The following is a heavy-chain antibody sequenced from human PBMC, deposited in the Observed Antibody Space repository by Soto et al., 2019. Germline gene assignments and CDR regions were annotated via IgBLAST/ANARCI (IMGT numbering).Heavy chain of an antibody. CDR3: AQPVASPASTGPFDY. CDR2: ISGSGGST. J-gene: IGHJ4*02. D-gene: IGHD2-2*01. CDR1: GFTFSSYA. Sequence: EVQLLESGGGLVQPGGSLRLSCAASGFTFSSYAMSWVRQAPGKGLEWVSAISGSGGSTYYADSVKGRFTISRDNSKNTLYLQMNSLRAEDTAVYYFAQPVASPASTGPFDYWGQGTLVTVSS. V-gene: IGHV3-23*01.